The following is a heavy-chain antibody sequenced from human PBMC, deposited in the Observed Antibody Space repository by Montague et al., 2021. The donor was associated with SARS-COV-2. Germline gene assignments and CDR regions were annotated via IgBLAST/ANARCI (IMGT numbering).Heavy chain of an antibody. V-gene: IGHV4-59*01. D-gene: IGHD4-23*01. Sequence: SETLSLTCTVSGGSITGYYWGWPRRSPGKGLEWIAYIYDGGAVNXXPSLGSRVTISTDTSKNQLSLKVNSVTAADTAVYYCVRDHPYGGPRGAYDIWGQGTVVTVSS. CDR2: IYDGGAV. CDR1: GGSITGYY. J-gene: IGHJ3*02. CDR3: VRDHPYGGPRGAYDI.